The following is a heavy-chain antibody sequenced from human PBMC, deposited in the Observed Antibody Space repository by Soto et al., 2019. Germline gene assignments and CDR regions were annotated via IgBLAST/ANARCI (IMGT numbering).Heavy chain of an antibody. J-gene: IGHJ6*02. CDR1: GGTFSSYA. CDR2: IIPIFGTA. Sequence: GASVKVSCKASGGTFSSYAISWVRQAPGQGLGWMGGIIPIFGTANYAQKFQGRVTITADESTSTAYMELSSLRSGDTAVYYCARVVGATGDYYYYGMDVWGQGTTVTVSS. CDR3: ARVVGATGDYYYYGMDV. D-gene: IGHD1-26*01. V-gene: IGHV1-69*13.